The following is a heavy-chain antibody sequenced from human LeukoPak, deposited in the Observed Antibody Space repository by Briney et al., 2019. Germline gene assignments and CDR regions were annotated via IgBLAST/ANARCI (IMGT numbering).Heavy chain of an antibody. Sequence: GGSLRLSCAASGFTFSSYWMHWVRQAPGKGLVWVSRINSDGGSTSYADSVKGRFTISRDNAKNTLYLQMNSLRAEDTAVYYCAKAIAVAGPWDDAFDIWGQGTMVTVSS. J-gene: IGHJ3*02. D-gene: IGHD6-19*01. CDR3: AKAIAVAGPWDDAFDI. V-gene: IGHV3-74*01. CDR1: GFTFSSYW. CDR2: INSDGGST.